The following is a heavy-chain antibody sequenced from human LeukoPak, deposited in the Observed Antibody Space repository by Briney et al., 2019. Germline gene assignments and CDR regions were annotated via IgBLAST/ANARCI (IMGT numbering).Heavy chain of an antibody. V-gene: IGHV4-30-2*01. CDR2: IYHSGST. Sequence: SQTLSLTCSVSGGSISSGGYYWSWIRQPPGKGLEWIGYIYHSGSTYYNPSLKSRVTISVDRSKNQFSLKLSSVTAADTAVYYCARGCQLERPFCFDYWGQGTLVTVSS. J-gene: IGHJ4*02. CDR3: ARGCQLERPFCFDY. CDR1: GGSISSGGYY. D-gene: IGHD1-1*01.